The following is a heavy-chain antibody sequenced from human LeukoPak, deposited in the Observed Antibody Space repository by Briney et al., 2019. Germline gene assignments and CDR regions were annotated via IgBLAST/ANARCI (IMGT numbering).Heavy chain of an antibody. J-gene: IGHJ4*02. D-gene: IGHD6-13*01. V-gene: IGHV3-23*01. CDR2: ISGSGGST. CDR1: GFTCSSYA. CDR3: AKDPLYSSSWYSDY. Sequence: GGSLRLSCAASGFTCSSYAMSWVRQAPGKGLEWVSAISGSGGSTYYADSVKGRFTFSRDSSKNTLYLQMNSLRAEDTAVYYCAKDPLYSSSWYSDYWGQGTLVTVSS.